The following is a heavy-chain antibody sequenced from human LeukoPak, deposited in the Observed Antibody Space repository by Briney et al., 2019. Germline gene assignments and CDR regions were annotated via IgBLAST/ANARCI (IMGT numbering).Heavy chain of an antibody. V-gene: IGHV4-4*09. CDR2: IYTSGST. CDR1: GGSISSYY. CDR3: ARLNYDILTGYPMDYYYYYMDV. J-gene: IGHJ6*03. D-gene: IGHD3-9*01. Sequence: SETLSLTCTVSGGSISSYYWSWIRQPPGKRLEWIGYIYTSGSTNYNPSLKSRVTISVDTSKNQFSLKLSSVTAADTAVYYCARLNYDILTGYPMDYYYYYMDVWGKGTTVTVSS.